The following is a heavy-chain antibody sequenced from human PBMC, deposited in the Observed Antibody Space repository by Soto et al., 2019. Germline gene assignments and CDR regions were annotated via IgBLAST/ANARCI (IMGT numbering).Heavy chain of an antibody. CDR3: ARVWAGSSLPPYYYYMDV. D-gene: IGHD2-2*01. CDR1: GYTFTSYG. J-gene: IGHJ6*03. CDR2: ISAYNDNT. Sequence: QVQLVQSGAEVKKPGASVKVSCKASGYTFTSYGISWVRQAPGQGLAWMGWISAYNDNTNYAQKLQGRVTMNTDTTTSTAYMELRSLRSDDTAVYYCARVWAGSSLPPYYYYMDVWCKGTTVTVSS. V-gene: IGHV1-18*01.